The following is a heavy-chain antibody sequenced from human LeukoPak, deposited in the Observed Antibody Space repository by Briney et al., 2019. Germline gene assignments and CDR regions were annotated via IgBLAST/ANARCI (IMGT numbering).Heavy chain of an antibody. V-gene: IGHV3-48*01. CDR3: ARENAWGYFDF. J-gene: IGHJ4*02. CDR2: ISPSSSSI. CDR1: GFSFGSYS. Sequence: GGSLRLSCVASGFSFGSYSINWVRQAPGKGLEWVSYISPSSSSIYFADSVKGLFTISRDNAQNSLYLQMNSLRAEDTAVYYCARENAWGYFDFWGQGTLVTVSS. D-gene: IGHD7-27*01.